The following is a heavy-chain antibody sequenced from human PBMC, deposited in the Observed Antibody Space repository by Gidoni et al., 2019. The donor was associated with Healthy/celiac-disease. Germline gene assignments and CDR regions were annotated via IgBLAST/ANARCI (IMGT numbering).Heavy chain of an antibody. CDR3: ARGRRQLVPYAFDI. D-gene: IGHD6-6*01. CDR2: INHSGST. Sequence: QVQLQQWGAGLLKPSETLSLTCAVYGGSFRGYYWSWIRQPPGKGLEWIGEINHSGSTNYNPSLKSRVTISVDTSKNQFSLKLSSVTAADTAVYYCARGRRQLVPYAFDIWGQGTMVTVSS. J-gene: IGHJ3*02. CDR1: GGSFRGYY. V-gene: IGHV4-34*01.